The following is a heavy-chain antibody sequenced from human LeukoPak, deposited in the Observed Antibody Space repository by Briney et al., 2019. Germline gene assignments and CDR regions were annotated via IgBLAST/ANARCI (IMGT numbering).Heavy chain of an antibody. J-gene: IGHJ6*03. V-gene: IGHV3-30*02. CDR3: AKPLWGDYVGYMDV. Sequence: PGGSLRLSCAASGFTFSSYGMHWVRQAPGKGLEWVAFIRYDGSNKYYADSVKGRFTISRDNSKNTLYLQMNSLRAEDTAVYYCAKPLWGDYVGYMDVWGKGTTVTISS. CDR2: IRYDGSNK. D-gene: IGHD4-17*01. CDR1: GFTFSSYG.